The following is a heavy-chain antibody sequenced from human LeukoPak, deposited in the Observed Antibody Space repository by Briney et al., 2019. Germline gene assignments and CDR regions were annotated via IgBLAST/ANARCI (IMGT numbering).Heavy chain of an antibody. CDR1: GGSISTYY. D-gene: IGHD3-22*01. CDR2: IYYSGST. V-gene: IGHV4-59*01. Sequence: SETLSLTCTVSGGSISTYYWSWIRQPPGKGLEWIGYIYYSGSTNYNPSLKSRVTISVDTSKNQFSLKLSSVTAADTAVYYCAREDSSGYYDTFEIWGQGTMVTVSS. J-gene: IGHJ3*02. CDR3: AREDSSGYYDTFEI.